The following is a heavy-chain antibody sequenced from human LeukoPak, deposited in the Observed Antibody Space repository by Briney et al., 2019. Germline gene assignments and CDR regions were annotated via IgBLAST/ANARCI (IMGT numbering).Heavy chain of an antibody. CDR1: GGSFSGYY. Sequence: PSETLSLTCAVYGGSFSGYYWSWIRQPPGKGLEWIGEINHSGSTNYNPSHKSRVTISVDTSKNQFSLKLSSVTAADTAVYYCATIGFWSGPIPTYYMDVWGKGTTVTVSS. CDR3: ATIGFWSGPIPTYYMDV. J-gene: IGHJ6*03. D-gene: IGHD3-3*01. CDR2: INHSGST. V-gene: IGHV4-34*01.